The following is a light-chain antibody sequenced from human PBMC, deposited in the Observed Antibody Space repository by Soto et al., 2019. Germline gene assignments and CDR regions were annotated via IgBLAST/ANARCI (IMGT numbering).Light chain of an antibody. J-gene: IGLJ2*01. CDR2: ANF. V-gene: IGLV1-40*01. Sequence: QSVLTQPPSVSGAPGQRVTISCTGSSSNIGAGYDVHWYQQLPGTAPKLLIYANFNRPSGVPDRFSGSKSGTSASLAITELQVEDEADYYCQSYDSSLSGTVVIGGGTKLTVL. CDR1: SSNIGAGYD. CDR3: QSYDSSLSGTVV.